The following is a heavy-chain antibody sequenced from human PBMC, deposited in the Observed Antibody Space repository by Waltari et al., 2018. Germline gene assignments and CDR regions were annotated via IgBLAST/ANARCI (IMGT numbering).Heavy chain of an antibody. V-gene: IGHV4-34*01. CDR1: GGSFSGYY. CDR3: ARHFWGYSSSWDRSGFDY. CDR2: INHSGST. Sequence: QVQLQQWGAGLLKPSETLSLTCAVYGGSFSGYYWTWIRQPPGTGLEWIGEINHSGSTNYNPSLKSRVTISVDTSKNQFSLKLSSVTAADTAVYYCARHFWGYSSSWDRSGFDYWGQGTLVTVSS. D-gene: IGHD6-13*01. J-gene: IGHJ4*02.